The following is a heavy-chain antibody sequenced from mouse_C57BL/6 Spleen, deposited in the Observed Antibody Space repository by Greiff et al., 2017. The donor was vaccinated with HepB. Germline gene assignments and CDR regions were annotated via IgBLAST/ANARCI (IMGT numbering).Heavy chain of an antibody. CDR3: ARSSWDFAY. J-gene: IGHJ3*01. Sequence: QVQLKQSGAELMKPGASVKLSCKALGYTFTGHWIEWIKQRPGHGLEWIGEILPGSGITNHNEKFKGKATFTADTSSNTAYMQLSCLTTEDSAIYYCARSSWDFAYWGQGTLVTVSA. V-gene: IGHV1-9*01. D-gene: IGHD4-1*01. CDR2: ILPGSGIT. CDR1: GYTFTGHW.